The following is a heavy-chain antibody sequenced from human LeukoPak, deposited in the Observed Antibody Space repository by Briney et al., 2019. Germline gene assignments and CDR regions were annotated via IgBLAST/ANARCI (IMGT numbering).Heavy chain of an antibody. V-gene: IGHV1-69*01. CDR3: ARGVEYSSSSASDY. CDR1: GGTFSSYA. D-gene: IGHD6-6*01. Sequence: SVKVSCKASGGTFSSYAISWVRQAPGQGLEWMGGIIPIFGTANYAQKFQGRVTITADESTSTAYMELSSLRSEDTAVYYCARGVEYSSSSASDYWGQGALVTVSS. CDR2: IIPIFGTA. J-gene: IGHJ4*02.